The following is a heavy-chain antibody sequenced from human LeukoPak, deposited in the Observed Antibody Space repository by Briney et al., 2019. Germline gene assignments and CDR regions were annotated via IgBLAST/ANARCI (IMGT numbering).Heavy chain of an antibody. J-gene: IGHJ4*02. D-gene: IGHD3-9*01. V-gene: IGHV3-48*02. CDR2: ISSSNHAI. CDR3: ARDYYDILTGLLYYFDY. Sequence: GGSLRLSCAASGFIFSSYSMSWVRQAPGKGLEWLSYISSSNHAIYYADSVKGRFTISRDNAKNSLFLQMNSLRDEDTAVYYCARDYYDILTGLLYYFDYWGQGTLVTVSS. CDR1: GFIFSSYS.